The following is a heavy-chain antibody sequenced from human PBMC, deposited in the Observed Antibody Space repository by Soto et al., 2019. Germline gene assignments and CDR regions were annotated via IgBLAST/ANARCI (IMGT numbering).Heavy chain of an antibody. CDR1: GFTLSNYG. Sequence: GGTLRLSCAACGFTLSNYGMHQVRQAPGKGRECVAVIWYDVSNKYYACSVKGRFTISRDKSKNTLYLQMNSLRAEDTAAYYWARDLVKWELLPAGSWGQGTMVIV. CDR3: ARDLVKWELLPAGS. J-gene: IGHJ3*01. V-gene: IGHV3-33*01. D-gene: IGHD1-26*01. CDR2: IWYDVSNK.